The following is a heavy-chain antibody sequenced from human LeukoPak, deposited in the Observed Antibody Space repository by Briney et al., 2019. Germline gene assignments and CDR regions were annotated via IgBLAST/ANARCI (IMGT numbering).Heavy chain of an antibody. CDR1: GGSISSYY. J-gene: IGHJ4*02. CDR3: ARREFGYYFDY. V-gene: IGHV4-59*08. D-gene: IGHD3-16*01. Sequence: KPSETLSLTCTVSGGSISSYYWSWIRQPPGKGLEWIGYIYYSGSTNYNPSLKSRVTISVDTSKNQFSLKLSSVTAADTAVCYCARREFGYYFDYWGQGTLVTVSS. CDR2: IYYSGST.